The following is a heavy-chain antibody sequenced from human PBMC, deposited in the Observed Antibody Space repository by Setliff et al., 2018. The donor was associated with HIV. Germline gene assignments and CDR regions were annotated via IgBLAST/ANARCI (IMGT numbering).Heavy chain of an antibody. J-gene: IGHJ6*04. V-gene: IGHV1-8*01. CDR2: MNPNSGVS. CDR3: ARGKGVGGVVRTGGLDV. Sequence: ASVKVSCKPPGHTFTNYDIHWMRRAPGQGLEWMGWMNPNSGVSGYALKFQARVTMTRDTSISTAYMELSSLTSEDTAVYYCARGKGVGGVVRTGGLDVWGKGTTVTVSS. D-gene: IGHD3-10*01. CDR1: GHTFTNYD.